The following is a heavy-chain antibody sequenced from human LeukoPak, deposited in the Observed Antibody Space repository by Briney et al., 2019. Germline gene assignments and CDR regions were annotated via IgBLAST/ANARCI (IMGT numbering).Heavy chain of an antibody. D-gene: IGHD1-7*01. V-gene: IGHV4-34*01. CDR1: GGSFSGYY. CDR2: INHRGST. CDR3: ARVPRRTYYYMDV. J-gene: IGHJ6*03. Sequence: PSETLSLTCAVYGGSFSGYYWSWIRQPPGKGLEWIGEINHRGSTNYSPSLKRRVTISVDTSKNQFSLKLSSVTAADTAVYYCARVPRRTYYYMDVWGKGTTVTVSS.